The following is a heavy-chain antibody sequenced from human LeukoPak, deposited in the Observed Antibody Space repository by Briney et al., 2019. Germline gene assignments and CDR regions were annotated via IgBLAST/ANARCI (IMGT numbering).Heavy chain of an antibody. CDR3: ARAMSTFGGVRNYFDS. V-gene: IGHV1-69*05. J-gene: IGHJ4*02. D-gene: IGHD3-16*01. CDR1: GGTFSSYA. Sequence: ASVKVSCKASGGTFSSYAISWVRQAPGQGLECMGGIIPIFGTANYAQKFQGRVTITTDESTSTAYMELSSLRSEDTAVYYCARAMSTFGGVRNYFDSWGQGTLVTVSS. CDR2: IIPIFGTA.